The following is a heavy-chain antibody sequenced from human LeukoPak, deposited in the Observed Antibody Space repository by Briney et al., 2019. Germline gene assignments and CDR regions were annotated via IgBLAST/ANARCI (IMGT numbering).Heavy chain of an antibody. CDR1: GGSFSGYY. D-gene: IGHD1-14*01. V-gene: IGHV4-34*01. J-gene: IGHJ4*02. CDR2: INHSGST. Sequence: PSETLSLTCAVYGGSFSGYYWSWIRQPPGKGLEWIGEINHSGSTNYNPSLKSRVTISVDTSKNQFSLKLSSVTAADTALYYCARGAEGHPTRNVYYWGGGPLFPVS. CDR3: ARGAEGHPTRNVYY.